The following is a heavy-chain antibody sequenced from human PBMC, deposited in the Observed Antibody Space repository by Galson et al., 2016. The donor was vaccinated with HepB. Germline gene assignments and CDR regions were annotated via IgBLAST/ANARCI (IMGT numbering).Heavy chain of an antibody. Sequence: PALVKPTQTLTLTCTFSGFSLATSDMCVIWIRQPPGKALEWLARIDWDDTKYYTTSLKTRLTISKDTSKNQIVLTMTNMAPVDTATYYCARIEWGYYYTMDVWGQGTTVTVSS. CDR2: IDWDDTK. J-gene: IGHJ6*02. CDR3: ARIEWGYYYTMDV. V-gene: IGHV2-70*11. D-gene: IGHD1-26*01. CDR1: GFSLATSDMC.